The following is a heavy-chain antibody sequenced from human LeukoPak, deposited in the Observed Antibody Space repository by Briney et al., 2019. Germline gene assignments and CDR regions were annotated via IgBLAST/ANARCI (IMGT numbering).Heavy chain of an antibody. D-gene: IGHD3-22*01. V-gene: IGHV3-30*02. J-gene: IGHJ4*02. CDR2: IRYDGSNK. CDR1: GFTFSSYG. Sequence: PGGSLRLSCAASGFTFSSYGMHWVRQAPGKGLEWVAFIRYDGSNKYYADSVKGRFTISRDNSKNTLYLQMNSLRAEDTAVYYCAKDPVDSSGYSVYFDYWGQGTLVTVSS. CDR3: AKDPVDSSGYSVYFDY.